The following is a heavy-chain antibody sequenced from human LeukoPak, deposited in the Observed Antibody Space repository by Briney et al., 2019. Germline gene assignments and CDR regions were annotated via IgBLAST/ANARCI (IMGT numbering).Heavy chain of an antibody. CDR2: ISSSSSTI. CDR1: GFTFSSYW. CDR3: ARALWFGETFPAY. Sequence: GGSLRPSCAASGFTFSSYWMSWVRQAPGKGLEWVSYISSSSSTIYYADSVKGRFTISRDNAKNSLYLQMNSLRAKDTAVYYCARALWFGETFPAYWGQGTLVTVSS. V-gene: IGHV3-48*01. D-gene: IGHD3-10*01. J-gene: IGHJ4*02.